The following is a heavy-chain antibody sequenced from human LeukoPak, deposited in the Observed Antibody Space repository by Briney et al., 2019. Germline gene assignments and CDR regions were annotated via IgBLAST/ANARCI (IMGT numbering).Heavy chain of an antibody. V-gene: IGHV4-39*01. D-gene: IGHD3-10*01. J-gene: IGHJ4*02. CDR2: IYYSGST. Sequence: SETLSLTCTVSGGSISSSSYYWGWIRQPPGKGLEWIGSIYYSGSTYYNPSLKSRVTISVDTSKNQFPLKLSSVTAADTAVYYCARQGGSGEIDYWGQGTLVTVSS. CDR1: GGSISSSSYY. CDR3: ARQGGSGEIDY.